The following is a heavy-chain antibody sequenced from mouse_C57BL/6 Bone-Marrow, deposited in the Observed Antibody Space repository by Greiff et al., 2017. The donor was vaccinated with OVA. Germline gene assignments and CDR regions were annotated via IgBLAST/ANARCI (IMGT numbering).Heavy chain of an antibody. J-gene: IGHJ1*03. V-gene: IGHV3-6*01. CDR3: AREDYGSSSRYWYFDV. CDR1: GYSITSGYY. D-gene: IGHD1-1*01. Sequence: EVKLMESGPGLVKPSQSLSLTCSVTGYSITSGYYWNWIRQFPGNKLEWMGYISYDGSNNYNPSLKNRISITRDTSKNQFFLKLNSVTTEDTATYYCAREDYGSSSRYWYFDVWGTGTTVTVSS. CDR2: ISYDGSN.